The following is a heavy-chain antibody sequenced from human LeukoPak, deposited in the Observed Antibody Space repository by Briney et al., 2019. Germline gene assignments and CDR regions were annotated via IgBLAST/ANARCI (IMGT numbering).Heavy chain of an antibody. CDR2: IYYSGST. CDR1: GGSISSYY. Sequence: PSETLSLTCTVSGGSISSYYWSWIRQPPGKGLEWIGCIYYSGSTNYNPSLKSRVTISVDTSKNQFSLKQSSVTAADTAVYYCARQGGTPLNWCDPWGQGTLVTVSS. V-gene: IGHV4-59*08. D-gene: IGHD3-16*01. CDR3: ARQGGTPLNWCDP. J-gene: IGHJ5*02.